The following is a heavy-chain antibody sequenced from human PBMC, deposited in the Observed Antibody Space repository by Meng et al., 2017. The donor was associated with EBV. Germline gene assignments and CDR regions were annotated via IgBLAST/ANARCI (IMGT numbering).Heavy chain of an antibody. D-gene: IGHD6-13*01. CDR2: IIPIFGTA. CDR1: GVTFSSYA. CDR3: ARAEIAAAGRLNY. J-gene: IGHJ4*02. Sequence: QVPLGESGAEVEEPGSSVKVACKAPGVTFSSYANSWLHQAPGQGLVGIGVIIPIFGTANSAQKFQGRVTITADKSTSTAYMELSILRSEDTAVYYCARAEIAAAGRLNYWGQGTLVTVSS. V-gene: IGHV1-69*06.